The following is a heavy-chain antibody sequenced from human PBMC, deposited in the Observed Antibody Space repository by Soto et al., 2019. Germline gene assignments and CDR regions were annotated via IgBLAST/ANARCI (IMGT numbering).Heavy chain of an antibody. V-gene: IGHV4-4*07. D-gene: IGHD1-1*01. J-gene: IGHJ5*02. CDR3: VRDGTKTLRDWFDP. CDR2: IYATGTT. Sequence: QVQLQESGPGLVKPSETLSLTCTVSGASISGFYWSWIRKSAGQGLEWIGRIYATGTTDYNPSLQSRCMMSVDTSKKQVSLKLRSVTAAATAVYYCVRDGTKTLRDWFDPWGQGISVTVSS. CDR1: GASISGFY.